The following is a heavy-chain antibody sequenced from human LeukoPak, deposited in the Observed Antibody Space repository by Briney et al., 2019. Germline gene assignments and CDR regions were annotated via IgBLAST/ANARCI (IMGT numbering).Heavy chain of an antibody. J-gene: IGHJ4*02. Sequence: ASVKVSCKASGYTFTNYFMHWVRQAPRQGLEWMGIINPSGGSTSYAQKFQGRVTMTRDTSTSTVYMELSSLRSEDTAVYYCAREGSRYDSSGYSDYWGQGTLVTVSS. CDR2: INPSGGST. D-gene: IGHD3-22*01. CDR3: AREGSRYDSSGYSDY. CDR1: GYTFTNYF. V-gene: IGHV1-46*01.